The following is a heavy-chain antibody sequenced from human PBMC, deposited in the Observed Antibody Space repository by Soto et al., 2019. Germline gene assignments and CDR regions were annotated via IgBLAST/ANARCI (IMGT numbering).Heavy chain of an antibody. V-gene: IGHV4-30-2*01. CDR1: GGSISSGGYS. D-gene: IGHD3-22*01. Sequence: SETLSLTCAVSGGSISSGGYSWSWIRQPPGKGLEWIGYIYHSGSTYYNPSLKSRVTISVDRSKDQFSLKLSSVTAADTAVYYCARSPHSSPRFAPCGQGSLVTVS. CDR3: ARSPHSSPRFAP. J-gene: IGHJ5*02. CDR2: IYHSGST.